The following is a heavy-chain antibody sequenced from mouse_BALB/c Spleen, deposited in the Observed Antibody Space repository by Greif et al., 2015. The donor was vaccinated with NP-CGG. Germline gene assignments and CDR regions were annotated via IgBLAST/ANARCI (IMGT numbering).Heavy chain of an antibody. V-gene: IGHV1-7*01. CDR3: ASYYYGSSYAMDY. D-gene: IGHD1-1*01. CDR2: INPSTGYT. CDR1: GYTFTSYW. J-gene: IGHJ4*01. Sequence: VQLQQSGAELAKPGASVKMSCKASGYTFTSYWMHRVKQRPGQGLEWIGYINPSTGYTEYNQKFKDKATLTADKSSSTAYMQLSSLTSEDSAVYYCASYYYGSSYAMDYWGQGTSVTVSS.